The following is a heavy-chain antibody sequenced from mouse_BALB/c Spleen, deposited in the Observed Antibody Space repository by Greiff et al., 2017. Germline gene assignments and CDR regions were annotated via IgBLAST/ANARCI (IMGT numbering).Heavy chain of an antibody. Sequence: EVKVVESGGGLVQPGGSLKLSCAASGFTFSSYGMSWVRQTPDKRLELVATINSNGGSTYYPDSVKGRFTISRDNAKNTLYLQMSSLKSEDTAMYYCAAVYDSFAYWGQGTLVTVSA. CDR2: INSNGGST. V-gene: IGHV5-6-3*01. CDR3: AAVYDSFAY. D-gene: IGHD2-10*02. J-gene: IGHJ3*01. CDR1: GFTFSSYG.